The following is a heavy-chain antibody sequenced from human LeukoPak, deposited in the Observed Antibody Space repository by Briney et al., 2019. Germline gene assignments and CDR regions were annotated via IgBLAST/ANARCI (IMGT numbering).Heavy chain of an antibody. CDR3: AKGGGYDSSWDYHFDY. Sequence: GGSLRLSCAASGLIFSTYAMSWVRQAPGKGLESVSGLSGSGGSTYSADSVKGRFTISRDNSRNTLYLQMNSLRAEDTAVCYCAKGGGYDSSWDYHFDYWGQGTLVTVSS. CDR2: LSGSGGST. CDR1: GLIFSTYA. J-gene: IGHJ4*02. V-gene: IGHV3-23*01. D-gene: IGHD5-12*01.